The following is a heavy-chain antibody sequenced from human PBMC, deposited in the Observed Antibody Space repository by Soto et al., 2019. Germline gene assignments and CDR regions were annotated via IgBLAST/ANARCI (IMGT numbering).Heavy chain of an antibody. D-gene: IGHD3-22*01. CDR1: GGTFSSYA. V-gene: IGHV1-69*13. CDR2: IIPIFGTA. J-gene: IGHJ6*02. CDR3: ARALYYYDSSGYYDYYGMDV. Sequence: SVKVSCKAPGGTFSSYAISWVRQAPGQGLEWMGGIIPIFGTANYAQKFQGRVTITADESTSTAYMELSSLRSEDTAVYYCARALYYYDSSGYYDYYGMDVWGQGTTVTVSS.